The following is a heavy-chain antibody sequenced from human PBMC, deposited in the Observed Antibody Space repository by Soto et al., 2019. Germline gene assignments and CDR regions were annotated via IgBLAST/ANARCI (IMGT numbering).Heavy chain of an antibody. CDR1: GFTFSSYG. CDR3: AKDFIDGTSPNWFDP. CDR2: ISYDGSNK. Sequence: PGGSLRLSCAASGFTFSSYGMHWVRQAPGKGLEWVAVISYDGSNKYYADSVKGRFTISRDNSKNTLYLQMNSLRAEDTAVYYCAKDFIDGTSPNWFDPWGQGTLVTVSS. J-gene: IGHJ5*02. V-gene: IGHV3-30*18. D-gene: IGHD2-2*01.